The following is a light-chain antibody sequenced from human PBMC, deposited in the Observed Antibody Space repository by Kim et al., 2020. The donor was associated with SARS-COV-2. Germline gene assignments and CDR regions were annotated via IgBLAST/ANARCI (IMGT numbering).Light chain of an antibody. CDR1: QSVSSY. CDR3: QQRSNWPYT. V-gene: IGKV3-11*01. Sequence: EIVLTQSPATLSLSPGERATLSCRASQSVSSYLAWYQQKPGQAPSLLIYDASNRATGIPDRFSGSGSGTDFTLTISSLEPEDCAVYYCQQRSNWPYTFGQGTKLEI. CDR2: DAS. J-gene: IGKJ2*01.